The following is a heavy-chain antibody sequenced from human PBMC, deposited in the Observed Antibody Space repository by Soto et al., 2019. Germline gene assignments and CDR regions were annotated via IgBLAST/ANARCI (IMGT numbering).Heavy chain of an antibody. Sequence: SXTLSLTCTVSGGSISSYYWSWIQQPPGKGLEWIGYIYYSGSTNYNPSLKSRVTISVDTSKNQFSLKLSSVTAADMAVYYCARTEYNWNDGINWFDPWGQGTLVTVSS. CDR3: ARTEYNWNDGINWFDP. J-gene: IGHJ5*02. D-gene: IGHD1-20*01. CDR1: GGSISSYY. CDR2: IYYSGST. V-gene: IGHV4-59*01.